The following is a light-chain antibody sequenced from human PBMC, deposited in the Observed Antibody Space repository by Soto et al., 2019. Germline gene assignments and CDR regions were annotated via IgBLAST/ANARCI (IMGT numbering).Light chain of an antibody. CDR2: DAS. CDR3: QYTDSFPLIT. Sequence: DIQMTQSPSSLSASVGNRVTITCRASQSISTYLNWYQKKPGKAPNLLIYDASRLQSGVPSRFSGSGSGTDFTLTITSLQPEDFATYYCQYTDSFPLITFGQGTRLEIK. CDR1: QSISTY. V-gene: IGKV1-39*01. J-gene: IGKJ5*01.